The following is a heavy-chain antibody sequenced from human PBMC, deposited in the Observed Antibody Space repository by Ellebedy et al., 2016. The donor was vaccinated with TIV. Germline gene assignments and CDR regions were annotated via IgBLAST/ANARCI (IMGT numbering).Heavy chain of an antibody. V-gene: IGHV3-23*01. CDR1: GFTFGSFA. J-gene: IGHJ4*02. D-gene: IGHD3-22*01. Sequence: GESLKISCAASGFTFGSFAMHWVRQAPGKGLEWLSVISGDGVNTYSAASVKGRFPITRDNFKNKLFLQVNRLRAEETAVYYCAKGSSSGFNYDRVGFQYWGQGTLVTVSS. CDR3: AKGSSSGFNYDRVGFQY. CDR2: ISGDGVNT.